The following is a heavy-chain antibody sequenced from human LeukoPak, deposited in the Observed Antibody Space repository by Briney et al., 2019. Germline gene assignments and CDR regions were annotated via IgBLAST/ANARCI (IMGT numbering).Heavy chain of an antibody. V-gene: IGHV1-8*01. Sequence: ASVKVSCKASGYTFTSYDINWVRQATGQGLEWMGWMNPNSGNTGYEQKFQGRVTMTRNTSISTAYMELSSLRSEDTAVYYCAREGGVSTSRRFDPWGQGTLVTVSS. J-gene: IGHJ5*02. CDR1: GYTFTSYD. CDR2: MNPNSGNT. CDR3: AREGGVSTSRRFDP. D-gene: IGHD2-2*01.